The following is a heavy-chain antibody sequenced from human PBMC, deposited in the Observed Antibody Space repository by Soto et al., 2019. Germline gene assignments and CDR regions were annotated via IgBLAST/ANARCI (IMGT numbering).Heavy chain of an antibody. V-gene: IGHV3-30*18. Sequence: PRGSLRLSCAASGFTFSSYAMHWVRQAPGKGLEWVAVISYDGSNKYYADSVKGRFTISRDNSKNTLYLQMNSLRAEDTAVYYCAKDLRVVPAAIYYYYGMDVWGQGTTVTVSS. D-gene: IGHD2-2*01. CDR1: GFTFSSYA. J-gene: IGHJ6*02. CDR3: AKDLRVVPAAIYYYYGMDV. CDR2: ISYDGSNK.